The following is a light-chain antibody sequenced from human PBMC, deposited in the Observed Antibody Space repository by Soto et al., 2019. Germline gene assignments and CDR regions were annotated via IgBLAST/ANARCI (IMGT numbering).Light chain of an antibody. Sequence: QSALTQPASVSGSPGQSITISCTGTSSDVGGYNHVSWYQQHPGKVPKLMIYDVSNRPSGVSARFSGSKSGNTASLTISGLQAEDEADYYCSSYTSSSTVVFGGGTNLTVL. CDR2: DVS. J-gene: IGLJ2*01. CDR3: SSYTSSSTVV. V-gene: IGLV2-14*03. CDR1: SSDVGGYNH.